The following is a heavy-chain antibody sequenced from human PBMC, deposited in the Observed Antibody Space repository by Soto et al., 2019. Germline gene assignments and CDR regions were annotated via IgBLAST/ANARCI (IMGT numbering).Heavy chain of an antibody. CDR3: ARTRGTFDY. V-gene: IGHV4-34*01. CDR1: GGSFSGYD. CDR2: INHSGST. J-gene: IGHJ4*02. Sequence: SETLSLTCAVYGGSFSGYDWSWIRQPPGKGLEWIGEINHSGSTNYNPSLKSRVTISVDTSKNQFSLKLSSVTAADTAVYYCARTRGTFDYWGQGTLVTVSS.